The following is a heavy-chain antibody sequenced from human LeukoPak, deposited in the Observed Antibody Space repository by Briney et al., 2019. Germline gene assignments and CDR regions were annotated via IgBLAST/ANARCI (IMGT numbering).Heavy chain of an antibody. Sequence: GASVKVSCKTSGYIFTPHHIHWMRQAPGQGLELLGWVSAANNPEYTQKFQGRVVITRDASATTSYLELNSLRSEDTAVYYCAMSVEMPPIPSFDYWGQGTLVTVSS. J-gene: IGHJ4*02. CDR2: VSAANNP. CDR3: AMSVEMPPIPSFDY. CDR1: GYIFTPHH. D-gene: IGHD5-24*01. V-gene: IGHV1-3*01.